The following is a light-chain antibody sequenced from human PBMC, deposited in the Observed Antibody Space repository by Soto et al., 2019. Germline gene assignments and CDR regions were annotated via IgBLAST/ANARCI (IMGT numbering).Light chain of an antibody. J-gene: IGKJ1*01. CDR2: IAS. CDR1: KSVNSDY. CDR3: QPYGTSPWT. Sequence: EIVLTQSPGTLSLFPGERATLSCRATKSVNSDYLAWYQQNPGQAPRLLIYIASRRATGIPDRFSGSGSGTDFTLTISRLEPDGFAVYYCQPYGTSPWTFGQGTKVEIK. V-gene: IGKV3-20*01.